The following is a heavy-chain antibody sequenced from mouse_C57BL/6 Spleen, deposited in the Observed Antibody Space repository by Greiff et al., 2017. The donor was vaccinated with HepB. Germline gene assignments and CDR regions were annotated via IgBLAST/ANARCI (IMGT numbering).Heavy chain of an antibody. CDR1: GYAFSSYW. CDR3: ARKDGYYYFDY. CDR2: IYPGDGDT. V-gene: IGHV1-80*01. Sequence: QVQLKQSGAELVKPGASVKISCKASGYAFSSYWMHWVKQRPGKGLEWIGQIYPGDGDTNYNGKFKGKATLTGDKSSSTAYMQLSSLTYEDSAVYFSARKDGYYYFDYWGQGTTLTVSS. J-gene: IGHJ2*01. D-gene: IGHD2-3*01.